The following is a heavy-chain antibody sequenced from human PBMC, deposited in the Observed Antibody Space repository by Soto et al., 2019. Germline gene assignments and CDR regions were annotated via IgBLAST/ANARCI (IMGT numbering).Heavy chain of an antibody. Sequence: ASVKVSCKASGGTFSSYAISWVRQAPGQGLEWMGWINPNSGGTNYAQKFQGWVTMTRDTSISTAYMELSRLRSDDTAVYYCARDEYDFWSGYPYYYYGMDVWGQGTTVTVSS. CDR2: INPNSGGT. CDR1: GGTFSSYA. D-gene: IGHD3-3*01. CDR3: ARDEYDFWSGYPYYYYGMDV. V-gene: IGHV1-2*04. J-gene: IGHJ6*02.